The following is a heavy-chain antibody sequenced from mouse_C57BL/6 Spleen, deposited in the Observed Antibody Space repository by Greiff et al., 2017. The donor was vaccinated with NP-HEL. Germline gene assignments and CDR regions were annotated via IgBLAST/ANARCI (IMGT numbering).Heavy chain of an antibody. CDR1: GYTFTSYW. CDR2: INPSNGGT. J-gene: IGHJ4*01. D-gene: IGHD2-1*01. Sequence: QVQLQQSGTELVKPGASVKLSCKASGYTFTSYWMHWVKQRPGQGLEWIGNINPSNGGTNYNEKFKSKATLTVDKSSSTAYMQLSSLTSEDSAVYYCARYGNYGRYAMDYWGQGTSVTVSS. V-gene: IGHV1-53*01. CDR3: ARYGNYGRYAMDY.